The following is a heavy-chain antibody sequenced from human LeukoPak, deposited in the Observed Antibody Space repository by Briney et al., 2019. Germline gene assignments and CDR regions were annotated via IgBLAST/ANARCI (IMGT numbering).Heavy chain of an antibody. V-gene: IGHV3-53*01. J-gene: IGHJ5*02. CDR2: IDTGGNI. CDR3: ARDHCPDGVCA. CDR1: GLTVSSSY. Sequence: GGSLRLSCAASGLTVSSSYMSWVRQTPGKGLEWVSVIDTGGNIHYADSVKGRFTISRDNSKNTLYLQMNSLRVEDTAIYYCARDHCPDGVCAWGQGTLVTVSS. D-gene: IGHD2-8*01.